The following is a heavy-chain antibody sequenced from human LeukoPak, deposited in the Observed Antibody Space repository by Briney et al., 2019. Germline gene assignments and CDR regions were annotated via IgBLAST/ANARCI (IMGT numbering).Heavy chain of an antibody. D-gene: IGHD3-10*01. Sequence: ASETLSLTCTVSGGSISSYYWSWIRQPPGKGLEWIGYIYTSGSTNYNPSLKSRVTISVDTSKNQFSLKLSSVTAADTAVYYCARSGVIGGGNWFDPWGQGTLVTVSS. CDR2: IYTSGST. V-gene: IGHV4-4*09. J-gene: IGHJ5*02. CDR1: GGSISSYY. CDR3: ARSGVIGGGNWFDP.